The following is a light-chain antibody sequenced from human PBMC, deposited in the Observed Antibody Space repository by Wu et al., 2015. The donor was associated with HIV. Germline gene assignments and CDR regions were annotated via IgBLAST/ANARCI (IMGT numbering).Light chain of an antibody. Sequence: EIVMTQSPATLSMSPGERATLSCRASQSVKNDLAWYQQKPGQPPRLLIYDTSNGATGVPARFSGSGSGTDFTLTISSLEPEDFAVYYCQQRNNWVWTFGQGTKVEIK. J-gene: IGKJ1*01. CDR3: QQRNNWVWT. CDR1: QSVKND. CDR2: DTS. V-gene: IGKV3-11*01.